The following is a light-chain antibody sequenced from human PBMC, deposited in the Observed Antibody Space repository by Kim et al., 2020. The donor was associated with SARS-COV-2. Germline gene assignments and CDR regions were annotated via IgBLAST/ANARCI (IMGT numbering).Light chain of an antibody. CDR1: NGHTTYG. CDR3: QTWDTGTRG. V-gene: IGLV4-69*01. CDR2: LNTDGSL. J-gene: IGLJ3*02. Sequence: QLVLTQSPSASASLGASVKLTCTLSNGHTTYGIAWHQQQPLKGPRYLMKLNTDGSLTRGDGIPDRFSASRSGAERYLTISRLQPEDEGDYYCQTWDTGTRGCGGGTELNVL.